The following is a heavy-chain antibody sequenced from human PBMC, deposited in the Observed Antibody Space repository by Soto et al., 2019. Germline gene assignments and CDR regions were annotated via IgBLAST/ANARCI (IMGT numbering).Heavy chain of an antibody. D-gene: IGHD6-6*01. Sequence: QVQLVESGGGVVQPGRSLRLSCAASGFTFSGYAMHWVRQAPGKGLEWVAATSYDENFKYYADSVKGRFTISRDNSKNTLFLPMNSLRTEDTAMYYCARQGGSSGIWYFDYWGQGSLVTVSS. CDR1: GFTFSGYA. J-gene: IGHJ4*02. CDR3: ARQGGSSGIWYFDY. CDR2: TSYDENFK. V-gene: IGHV3-30*04.